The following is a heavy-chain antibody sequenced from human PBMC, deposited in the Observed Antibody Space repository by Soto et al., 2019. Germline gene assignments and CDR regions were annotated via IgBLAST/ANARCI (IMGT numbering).Heavy chain of an antibody. D-gene: IGHD2-15*01. CDR2: MNPNSGNT. J-gene: IGHJ6*01. Sequence: ASVKVSCKASGYTFTSYGISWVRQAPGQGLGWMGWMNPNSGNTGYAQKFQGRVTMTRNTSISTAYMELSSLRSEDTAVYYCSFFLFYIIVRVLSTLCSSYGM. CDR3: SFFLFYIIVRVLSTLCSSYGM. CDR1: GYTFTSYG. V-gene: IGHV1-8*01.